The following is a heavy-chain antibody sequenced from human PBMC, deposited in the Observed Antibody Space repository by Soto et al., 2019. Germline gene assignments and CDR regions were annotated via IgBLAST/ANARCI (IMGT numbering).Heavy chain of an antibody. V-gene: IGHV1-46*01. J-gene: IGHJ3*02. CDR2: INPSGGST. CDR3: ARDYGDRMSAFDI. Sequence: QVQLVQSGAEVKKPGASVKVSCKASGYTFTSYYMHWVRQAPGQGLEWMGIINPSGGSTSYAQKFQGRVTMTRDTSTSTVYMELSSLRSEDMAVYYCARDYGDRMSAFDIWGQGTMVNVSS. CDR1: GYTFTSYY. D-gene: IGHD4-17*01.